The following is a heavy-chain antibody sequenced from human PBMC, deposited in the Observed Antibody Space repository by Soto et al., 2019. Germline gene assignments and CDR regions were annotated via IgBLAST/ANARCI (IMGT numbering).Heavy chain of an antibody. CDR3: ARTNKLDYGDPYDAFDI. J-gene: IGHJ3*02. CDR2: MNPNSGNT. CDR1: GYTFTSYD. Sequence: ASVKVSCKASGYTFTSYDINWVRQATGQGLEWVGWMNPNSGNTGYAQKFQGRVTMTRNTSISTAYMELSSLRSEDTAVYYCARTNKLDYGDPYDAFDIWGQGTMVTVSS. D-gene: IGHD4-17*01. V-gene: IGHV1-8*01.